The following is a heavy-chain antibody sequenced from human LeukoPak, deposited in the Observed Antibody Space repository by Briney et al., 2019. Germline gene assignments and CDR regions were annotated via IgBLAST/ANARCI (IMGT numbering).Heavy chain of an antibody. J-gene: IGHJ4*02. D-gene: IGHD6-25*01. CDR3: VRESISGKFDY. CDR1: GFTFSSYA. Sequence: GGSLRLSCAASGFTFSSYAMNWVRQAPGKGLEWVSSISGSSSYIYYGDSVKGRFTISRDNAKNSVYLQMNSPRVEDTAVYYCVRESISGKFDYWGQGTLVTVSS. CDR2: ISGSSSYI. V-gene: IGHV3-21*01.